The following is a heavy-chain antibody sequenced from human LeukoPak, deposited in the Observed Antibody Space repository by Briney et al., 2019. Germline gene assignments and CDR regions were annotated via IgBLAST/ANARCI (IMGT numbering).Heavy chain of an antibody. CDR2: ISGSGGNT. Sequence: GGSLRLSCAASGFTFSSHGMNWVRQAPGKGLEWVSGISGSGGNTYYADSVKGRFTISRDNSKNTLYLQMNSLRAEDTAVYYCAEAGLGSYPDSTWGQGTLVTVSS. CDR3: AEAGLGSYPDST. D-gene: IGHD6-19*01. J-gene: IGHJ5*02. CDR1: GFTFSSHG. V-gene: IGHV3-23*01.